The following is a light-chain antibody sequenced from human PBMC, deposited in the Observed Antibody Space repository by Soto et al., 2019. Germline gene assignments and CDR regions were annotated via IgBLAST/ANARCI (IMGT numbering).Light chain of an antibody. Sequence: EIVLTQSPGTLSLSPGERATLSCRASQSVRSSYLAWYQQKPGQAPRLLIYGASSRATGIPDRFSGSGSGTDFPLTISRLEPEDFAVYYCQQYGSSSPTFGQGTKVDIK. CDR1: QSVRSSY. J-gene: IGKJ1*01. V-gene: IGKV3-20*01. CDR2: GAS. CDR3: QQYGSSSPT.